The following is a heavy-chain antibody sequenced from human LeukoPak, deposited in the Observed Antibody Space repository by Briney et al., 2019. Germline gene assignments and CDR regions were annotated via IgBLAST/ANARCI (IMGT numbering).Heavy chain of an antibody. CDR3: ARAYDFWKWGVDF. V-gene: IGHV1-69*13. CDR2: IIPAFGTA. Sequence: ASVKVSCKASGGTFSSYPITWVRHAPGQGLEWMGGIIPAFGTANYAQKFQGRVTITADGSTSTAYMELSSLRSEDTAVYYCARAYDFWKWGVDFWGQGTLVTVSS. J-gene: IGHJ4*02. D-gene: IGHD3-3*01. CDR1: GGTFSSYP.